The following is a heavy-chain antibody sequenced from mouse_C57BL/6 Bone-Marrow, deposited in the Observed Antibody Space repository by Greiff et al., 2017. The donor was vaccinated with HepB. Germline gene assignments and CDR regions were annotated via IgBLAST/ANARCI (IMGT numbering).Heavy chain of an antibody. Sequence: QVQLQQSGPELVKPGASVKISCKASGYTFTDYYINWVKQRPGQGLEWIGWIFPGSGSTYYNEKFKGKATLTVDKSSSTAYMLLSSLTSEDSAVYFCARSHYYGSRGAYYYAMDYWGQGTSVTVSS. V-gene: IGHV1-75*01. D-gene: IGHD1-1*01. CDR2: IFPGSGST. CDR1: GYTFTDYY. J-gene: IGHJ4*01. CDR3: ARSHYYGSRGAYYYAMDY.